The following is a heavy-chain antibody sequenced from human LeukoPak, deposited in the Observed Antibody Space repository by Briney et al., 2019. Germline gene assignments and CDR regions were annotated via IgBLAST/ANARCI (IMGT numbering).Heavy chain of an antibody. CDR2: INHSGST. D-gene: IGHD3-3*01. Sequence: PSETLSLTCAVYGGSFSGFYWSWLRQPPGKGLEWIGEINHSGSTNYNPSLKSRVTISVDTSKNQFSLKLSSVTAADTAVYYCARTYYDFWRSPYYYYYYYMDVWGKGTTVTVSS. CDR3: ARTYYDFWRSPYYYYYYYMDV. CDR1: GGSFSGFY. J-gene: IGHJ6*03. V-gene: IGHV4-34*01.